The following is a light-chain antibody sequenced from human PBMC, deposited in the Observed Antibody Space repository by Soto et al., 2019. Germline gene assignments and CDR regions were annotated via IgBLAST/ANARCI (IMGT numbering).Light chain of an antibody. Sequence: EILLTQSPATLSLSPWERSTLSCRASQSVSSYLAWYQQKPGQSPRLLIYDAYNRATGITARFSGSGSGTDSTLTISSLEPEDFAVYYCQQRSNWPRTVGQGTQVDIK. V-gene: IGKV3-11*01. J-gene: IGKJ1*01. CDR2: DAY. CDR1: QSVSSY. CDR3: QQRSNWPRT.